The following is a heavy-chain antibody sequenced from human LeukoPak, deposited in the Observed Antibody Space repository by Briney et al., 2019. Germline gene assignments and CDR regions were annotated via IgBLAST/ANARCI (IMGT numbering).Heavy chain of an antibody. CDR2: ISSSSSYI. CDR1: GSTFSSYN. J-gene: IGHJ4*02. D-gene: IGHD3-10*01. V-gene: IGHV3-21*01. Sequence: PGGSLRLSCAASGSTFSSYNMNWVRQAPGKGLEWVSSISSSSSYIYYADSVKGRFTVSRDNAKNTLYLQMNGLRAEDTAVYYCARDYYYGSGSYSDSWGQGTLVTVSS. CDR3: ARDYYYGSGSYSDS.